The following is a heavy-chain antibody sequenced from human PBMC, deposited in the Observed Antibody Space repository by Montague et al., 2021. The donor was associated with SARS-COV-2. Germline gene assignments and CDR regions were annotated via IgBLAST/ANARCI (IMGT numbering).Heavy chain of an antibody. Sequence: TLSLTCSVSGGSISSGSYYWSWTRQPAGKGLGWIGRIYISGSTNYNPSLKSRVTMSVDTSKNQFSLKLSSVTAADTAVYYCARTVVVPAAMSRYYGMDVWGQGTSVTVSS. D-gene: IGHD2-2*01. V-gene: IGHV4-61*02. CDR2: IYISGST. J-gene: IGHJ6*02. CDR3: ARTVVVPAAMSRYYGMDV. CDR1: GGSISSGSYY.